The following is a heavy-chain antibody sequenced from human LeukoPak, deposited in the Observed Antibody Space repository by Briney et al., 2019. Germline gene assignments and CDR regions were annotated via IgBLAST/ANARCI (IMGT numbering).Heavy chain of an antibody. D-gene: IGHD3-22*01. CDR3: ARDSDYYDSSGYYFNDAFDI. CDR2: INPNSGGT. V-gene: IGHV1-2*02. J-gene: IGHJ3*02. Sequence: ASVKVSCKASGYTFTGYYMRWVRQAPGQGLEWMGWINPNSGGTNYAQKFQGRVTMTRDTSISTAYMELSRLRSDDTAVYYCARDSDYYDSSGYYFNDAFDIWGQGTMVTVSS. CDR1: GYTFTGYY.